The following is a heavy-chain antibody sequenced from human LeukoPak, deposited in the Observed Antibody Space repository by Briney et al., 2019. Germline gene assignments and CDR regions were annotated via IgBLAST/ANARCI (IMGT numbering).Heavy chain of an antibody. CDR3: AIIYLIVGATTFDY. Sequence: LPGGSLRLSCAASGFTFSSYSMNWVRQAPGKGLEWVSYISSSSSTIYYADSVKGRFTISRDNAKNSLYLQMNSLRVEDTAVYYCAIIYLIVGATTFDYWGQGTLVTVSS. D-gene: IGHD1-26*01. J-gene: IGHJ4*02. CDR2: ISSSSSTI. V-gene: IGHV3-48*01. CDR1: GFTFSSYS.